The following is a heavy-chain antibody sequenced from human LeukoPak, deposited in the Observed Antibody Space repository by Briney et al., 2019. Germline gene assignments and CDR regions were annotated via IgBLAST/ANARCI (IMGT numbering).Heavy chain of an antibody. D-gene: IGHD5-12*01. CDR3: ARRSLAGYDLGRTFDI. J-gene: IGHJ3*02. CDR2: INHSGST. Sequence: SETLSLTCAVYGGSFSGYYWSWIRQPPGKGLEWIGEINHSGSTNYNPSLKSRVTISVDTSKNQFSLKLSSVTAADTAVYYCARRSLAGYDLGRTFDIWGQGTMVTVSS. CDR1: GGSFSGYY. V-gene: IGHV4-34*01.